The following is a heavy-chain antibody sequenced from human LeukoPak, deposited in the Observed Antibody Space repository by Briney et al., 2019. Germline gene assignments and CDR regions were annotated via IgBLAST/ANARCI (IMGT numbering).Heavy chain of an antibody. D-gene: IGHD4-17*01. Sequence: GESLKISCKGSGYIFSNYWIGWVRQLPGKGLEWMGIIYPADSDTKYSPSFQGQVTISADKSINTAYLQWGSLKASDTAMYYCARLGEYGDFSGGAFDIWGQGTMVTVSS. CDR1: GYIFSNYW. CDR3: ARLGEYGDFSGGAFDI. CDR2: IYPADSDT. J-gene: IGHJ3*02. V-gene: IGHV5-51*01.